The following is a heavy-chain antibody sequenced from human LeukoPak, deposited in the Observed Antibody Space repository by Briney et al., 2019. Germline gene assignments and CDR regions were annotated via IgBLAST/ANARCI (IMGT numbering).Heavy chain of an antibody. CDR3: AKDHEVSYGDTTGNFDY. D-gene: IGHD4-17*01. Sequence: GGSLRLSCAASGFTFSSYSMNWVRQAPGRGLEWVSSISSSSSYIYYADSVKGRFTTSRDNAKNSLYLQMNSLRAEDTAVYYCAKDHEVSYGDTTGNFDYWGQGTLVTVSS. CDR2: ISSSSSYI. J-gene: IGHJ4*02. CDR1: GFTFSSYS. V-gene: IGHV3-21*01.